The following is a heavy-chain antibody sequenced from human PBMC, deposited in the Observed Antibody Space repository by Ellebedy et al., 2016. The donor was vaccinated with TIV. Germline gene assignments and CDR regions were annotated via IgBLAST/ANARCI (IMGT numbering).Heavy chain of an antibody. D-gene: IGHD5-18*01. CDR2: IIPIFGTA. CDR3: ARGYSYGYKPYDY. V-gene: IGHV1-69*13. Sequence: ASVKVSCKASGGTFSSYAISWVRQAPGQGLEWMGGIIPIFGTANYAQKFQGRVTITADESTSTAYMELSSLRSDDTAVYYCARGYSYGYKPYDYWGQGTLVTVSS. CDR1: GGTFSSYA. J-gene: IGHJ4*02.